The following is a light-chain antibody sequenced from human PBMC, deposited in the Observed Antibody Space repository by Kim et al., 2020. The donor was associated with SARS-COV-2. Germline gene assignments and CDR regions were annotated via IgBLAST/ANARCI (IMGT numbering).Light chain of an antibody. CDR2: RDS. CDR1: NIGSKN. V-gene: IGLV3-9*01. J-gene: IGLJ2*01. CDR3: QVWDSTYVV. Sequence: SYELTQPLSVSVALGQTARITCGGNNIGSKNVHWYQQKPGQAPVLVIYRDSNRPSGIPERFSGSNSGNTATLTISRAQAGDEADYYCQVWDSTYVVFGGG.